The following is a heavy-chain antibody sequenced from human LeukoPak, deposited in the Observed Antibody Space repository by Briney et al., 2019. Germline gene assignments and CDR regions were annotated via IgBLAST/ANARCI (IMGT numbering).Heavy chain of an antibody. CDR2: IRSKGYGGTT. D-gene: IGHD2-21*02. V-gene: IGHV3-49*04. J-gene: IGHJ4*02. CDR1: GFTFSNAW. CDR3: TRRMTFDY. Sequence: PGGSLRLSCAASGFTFSNAWMSWVRQAPGKGLEWVGFIRSKGYGGTTEYAASVKGRFTISRDDSKSIAYLQMNSLKTEDTAVYYCTRRMTFDYWGQGTLVTVSS.